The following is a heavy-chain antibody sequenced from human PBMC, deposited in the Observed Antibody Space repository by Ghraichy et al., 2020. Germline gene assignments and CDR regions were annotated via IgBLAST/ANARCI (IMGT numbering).Heavy chain of an antibody. CDR3: ARVKERAFGY. D-gene: IGHD5-24*01. V-gene: IGHV4-34*01. J-gene: IGHJ4*02. Sequence: SETLSLTCAVYGGSFSGYYWSWIRQPPGKGLEWIGEINHSGSTNYNPSLKSRVTISVDTSKNQFSLKLSSVTAADTAVYYCARVKERAFGYWGQGTLVTVSS. CDR1: GGSFSGYY. CDR2: INHSGST.